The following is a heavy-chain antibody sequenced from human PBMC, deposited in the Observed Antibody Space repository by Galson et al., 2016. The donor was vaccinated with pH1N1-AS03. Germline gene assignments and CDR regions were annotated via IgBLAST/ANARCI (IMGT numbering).Heavy chain of an antibody. J-gene: IGHJ4*02. Sequence: LSLTCAVYGGSFSDYFWAWIRQPPGMGLEWIGDINHIGGANYNPSLKSRVTISLDTPKNQFSLKLMSVTAADTAVYYCARGSGWLPDYWGQGTLVTVSS. CDR2: INHIGGA. V-gene: IGHV4-34*01. D-gene: IGHD6-13*01. CDR1: GGSFSDYF. CDR3: ARGSGWLPDY.